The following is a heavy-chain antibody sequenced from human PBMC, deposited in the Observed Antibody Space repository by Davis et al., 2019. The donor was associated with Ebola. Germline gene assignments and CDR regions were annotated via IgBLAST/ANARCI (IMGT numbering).Heavy chain of an antibody. CDR2: ISSSGTTK. V-gene: IGHV3-48*02. CDR1: GFTFSSYA. D-gene: IGHD3-3*01. J-gene: IGHJ1*01. CDR3: AKSYYDFWSGPPLGN. Sequence: GESLKISCAASGFTFSSYAMNWVRQAPGKGLEWISYISSSGTTKYYADSVKGRLTISRDNAKNLLYLQMNSLRDEDTAVYYCAKSYYDFWSGPPLGNWGQGTLVTVS.